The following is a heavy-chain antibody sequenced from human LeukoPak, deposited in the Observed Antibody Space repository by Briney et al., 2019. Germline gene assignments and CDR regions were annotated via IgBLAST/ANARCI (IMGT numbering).Heavy chain of an antibody. J-gene: IGHJ6*04. Sequence: SVKVSCKASGGTFSSYAISWVRQAPGQGLEWMGGIIPIFGTANYAQKFQGRVTITTDESTSTAYMELSSLRSEDTAVYCCARVRSSWSGYMDVWGKGTTVTVSS. D-gene: IGHD3-3*01. CDR3: ARVRSSWSGYMDV. V-gene: IGHV1-69*05. CDR2: IIPIFGTA. CDR1: GGTFSSYA.